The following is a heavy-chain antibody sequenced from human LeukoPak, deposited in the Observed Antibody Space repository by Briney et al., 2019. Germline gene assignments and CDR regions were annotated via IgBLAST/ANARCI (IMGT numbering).Heavy chain of an antibody. CDR3: ARDHQTDAFDI. J-gene: IGHJ3*02. CDR2: IYYSGST. D-gene: IGHD2-2*01. V-gene: IGHV4-30-4*08. CDR1: GGSISSGDYY. Sequence: SEILSPTCTVSGGSISSGDYYWSWIRQPPGKGLEWIGYIYYSGSTYYNPSLKSRVTISVDTSKNQFSLKLSSVTAADTAVYYCARDHQTDAFDIWGQGTMVTVSS.